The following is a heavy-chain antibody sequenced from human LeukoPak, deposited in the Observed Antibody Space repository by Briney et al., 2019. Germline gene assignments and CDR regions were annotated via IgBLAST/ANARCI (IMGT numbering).Heavy chain of an antibody. V-gene: IGHV4-34*01. CDR2: IYYSGNT. D-gene: IGHD1-20*01. Sequence: SETLSLTCAVYGGSFSGYYWGWIRQPPGKGLEWIGRIYYSGNTYYNPSLKNRVTISVDTSKKQFSLKLNSVTAADTAVYYCARDTYNWNVDTFDPWGQGTLVTVSS. J-gene: IGHJ5*02. CDR3: ARDTYNWNVDTFDP. CDR1: GGSFSGYY.